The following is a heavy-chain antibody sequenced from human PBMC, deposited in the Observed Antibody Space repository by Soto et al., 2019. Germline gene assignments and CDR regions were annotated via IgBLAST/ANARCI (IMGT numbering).Heavy chain of an antibody. J-gene: IGHJ4*02. D-gene: IGHD6-13*01. CDR3: ARDSGAKLSSS. Sequence: GASVKVSCKASGGTFSSYRFNWVRQARGQGLEWRGGIVPIYRTADYAQKFQGRVTITADESTRTVYMELSSLKSQDTALYYCARDSGAKLSSSWGQGTLVTVSS. V-gene: IGHV1-69*13. CDR2: IVPIYRTA. CDR1: GGTFSSYR.